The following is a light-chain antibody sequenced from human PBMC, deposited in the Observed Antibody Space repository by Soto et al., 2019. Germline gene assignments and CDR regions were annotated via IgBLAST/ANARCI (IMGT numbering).Light chain of an antibody. CDR1: SSDVGSYNY. CDR3: SSYTSSSTL. CDR2: EVS. Sequence: VLPQPASVSGSPGQSITISCTGTSSDVGSYNYVSWYQQHPGKAPKLMIYEVSDRPSGISSRFSGSKSGNTASLTISGLQTEDEADYYCSSYTSSSTLFGTGTKVTVL. V-gene: IGLV2-14*01. J-gene: IGLJ1*01.